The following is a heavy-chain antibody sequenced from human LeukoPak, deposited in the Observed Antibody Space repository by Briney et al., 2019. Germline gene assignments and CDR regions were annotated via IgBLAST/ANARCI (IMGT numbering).Heavy chain of an antibody. V-gene: IGHV3-48*03. CDR1: GFTFSSYE. J-gene: IGHJ6*02. CDR2: ISSSGSTI. D-gene: IGHD3-9*01. CDR3: ATTTPAQYFDWFPPSGPIYGMDV. Sequence: GGSLRLSCAASGFTFSSYEMNWVRQAPGQGLEWVSYISSSGSTIYYADSVKGRFTISRDNAKNSLYLQMNSLRAEDTAVYYCATTTPAQYFDWFPPSGPIYGMDVWGQGTTVTVSS.